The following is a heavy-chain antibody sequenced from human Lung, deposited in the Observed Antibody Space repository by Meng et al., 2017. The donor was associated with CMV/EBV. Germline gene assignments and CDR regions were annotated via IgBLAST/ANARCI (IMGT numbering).Heavy chain of an antibody. V-gene: IGHV1-46*01. CDR1: GYTFTSYY. Sequence: ASVXVSXKASGYTFTSYYMHWVRQAPGQGLEWMGIINPSGGSTSYAQKFQGRVTMSRDTSTSTVYMELSSLRSEDTAVYYCARARLGVTTGMDVWGQGTTVTVSS. CDR3: ARARLGVTTGMDV. D-gene: IGHD4-11*01. J-gene: IGHJ6*02. CDR2: INPSGGST.